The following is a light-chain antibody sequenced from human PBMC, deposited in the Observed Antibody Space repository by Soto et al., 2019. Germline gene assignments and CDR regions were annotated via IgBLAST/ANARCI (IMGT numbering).Light chain of an antibody. CDR3: CSYAGIYV. CDR2: EVT. Sequence: QSALTQPASVSGSPGQSITISCTGTSSDVGRYNLVSWYQQHPGKAPKLMIYEVTKRPSGVSNRFSGSKSGRTASLTISGLQAEEEGDYYCCSYAGIYVFGTGTKLTVL. V-gene: IGLV2-23*02. J-gene: IGLJ1*01. CDR1: SSDVGRYNL.